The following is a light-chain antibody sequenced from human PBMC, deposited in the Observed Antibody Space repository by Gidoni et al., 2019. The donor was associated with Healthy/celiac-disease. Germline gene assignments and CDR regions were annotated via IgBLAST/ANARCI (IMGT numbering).Light chain of an antibody. CDR1: QSVSSN. CDR2: GAS. Sequence: EIVMTQSPATLSVSPGERATLSCRASQSVSSNLAWYQQKPGQAPRLLIYGASTSANGSPARFSGSGSGTEFTLTISSLQSEDFAVYYCQQYNNWPPYTFGQGTKLEIK. CDR3: QQYNNWPPYT. V-gene: IGKV3-15*01. J-gene: IGKJ2*01.